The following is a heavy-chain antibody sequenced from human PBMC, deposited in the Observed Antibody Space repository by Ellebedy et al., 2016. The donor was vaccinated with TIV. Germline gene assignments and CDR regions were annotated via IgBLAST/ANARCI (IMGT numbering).Heavy chain of an antibody. Sequence: GESLKISCAASGFTFTTSSMNWVRQAPGKGLVWVSRINSDGSSTSYADSVKGRFTISRDNAKKSLYLQMNSLRAEDTAVYYCARTVGQPGYWGQGTLVTVSS. CDR2: INSDGSST. CDR1: GFTFTTSS. J-gene: IGHJ4*02. D-gene: IGHD1-26*01. CDR3: ARTVGQPGY. V-gene: IGHV3-74*01.